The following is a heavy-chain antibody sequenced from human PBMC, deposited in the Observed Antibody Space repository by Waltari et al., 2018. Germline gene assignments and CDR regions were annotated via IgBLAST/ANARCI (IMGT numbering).Heavy chain of an antibody. CDR1: GFTFSDQS. Sequence: EVQLVESGGGLVKPGGSLRLSCEASGFTFSDQSMHGVRQAPGKGLEWVSSISSGSTYIFYSDLVKGRFFISRDNANNSLYLQMNSLTAEDTAVYYCARANSRHTQEYHGMDVWGQGTTITVSS. V-gene: IGHV3-21*02. CDR3: ARANSRHTQEYHGMDV. J-gene: IGHJ6*02. D-gene: IGHD6-6*01. CDR2: ISSGSTYI.